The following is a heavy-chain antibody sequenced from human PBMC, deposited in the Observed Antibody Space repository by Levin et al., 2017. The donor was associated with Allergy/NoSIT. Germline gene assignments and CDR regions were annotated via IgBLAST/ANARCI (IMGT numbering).Heavy chain of an antibody. J-gene: IGHJ2*01. Sequence: GGSLRLSCAASGFTFSSYAMHWVRQAPGKGLEWVAVISYDGSNKYYADSVKGRFTISRDNSKNTLYLQMNSLRAEDTAVYYCARDPYYYDSSGYFHSVGYFDLWGRGTLVTVSS. V-gene: IGHV3-30-3*01. CDR2: ISYDGSNK. CDR3: ARDPYYYDSSGYFHSVGYFDL. D-gene: IGHD3-22*01. CDR1: GFTFSSYA.